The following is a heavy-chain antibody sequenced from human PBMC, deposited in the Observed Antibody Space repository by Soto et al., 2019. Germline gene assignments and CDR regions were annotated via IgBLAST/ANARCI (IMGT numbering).Heavy chain of an antibody. CDR3: AHRLSVGSSTVYEYFQH. V-gene: IGHV2-5*02. CDR1: GFSLSSSGVG. D-gene: IGHD6-6*01. J-gene: IGHJ1*01. Sequence: SGPTLVNPTQALALTCTFSGFSLSSSGVGVGWIRQPPGKALEWLALIFWDDDKRYRPSLKSSLTITKDTSKNQVVLTMTNMDPVDTATYYCAHRLSVGSSTVYEYFQHWGQGTLVTVSS. CDR2: IFWDDDK.